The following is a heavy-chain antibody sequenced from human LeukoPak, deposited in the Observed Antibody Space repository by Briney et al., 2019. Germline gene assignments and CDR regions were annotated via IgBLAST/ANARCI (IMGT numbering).Heavy chain of an antibody. Sequence: SETLSLTCAVYGGSFSGYYWSWIRQPPGKGLEWIGEINHSGSTNYNPSLKSRVTISVDTSKNQFSLELSSVTAADTAVYYCARVGAYYESSGYLSYWGQGTLVTVSS. CDR3: ARVGAYYESSGYLSY. J-gene: IGHJ4*02. CDR1: GGSFSGYY. D-gene: IGHD3-22*01. V-gene: IGHV4-34*01. CDR2: INHSGST.